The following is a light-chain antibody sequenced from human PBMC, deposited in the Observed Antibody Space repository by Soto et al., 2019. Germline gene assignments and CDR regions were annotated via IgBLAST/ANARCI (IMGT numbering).Light chain of an antibody. J-gene: IGKJ1*01. Sequence: DIQMPQSPSTLAGSVGDRVPITCRARQSISTWLGWYQLKPGKAPKLLIYKAAKVEGGLPSRYNGSGSGTAFTLTSRSLQPDDFARYHCHQYDSYPWTFGKETKVDIK. CDR2: KAA. CDR1: QSISTW. CDR3: HQYDSYPWT. V-gene: IGKV1-5*03.